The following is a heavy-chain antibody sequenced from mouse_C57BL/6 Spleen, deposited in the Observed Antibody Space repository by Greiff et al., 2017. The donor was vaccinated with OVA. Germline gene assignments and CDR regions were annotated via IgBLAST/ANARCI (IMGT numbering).Heavy chain of an antibody. J-gene: IGHJ4*01. CDR3: ARGYSKRGDYYAMDY. Sequence: QVQLQQPGAELVMPGASVKLSCKASGYTFTSYWMHWVKQRPIQGLEWIGNIDPSDSETHYNQKFKDKATLTVDKSSSTAYMQLSSLTSEDSAVYYCARGYSKRGDYYAMDYWGQGTSVTVSS. D-gene: IGHD2-5*01. V-gene: IGHV1-52*01. CDR2: IDPSDSET. CDR1: GYTFTSYW.